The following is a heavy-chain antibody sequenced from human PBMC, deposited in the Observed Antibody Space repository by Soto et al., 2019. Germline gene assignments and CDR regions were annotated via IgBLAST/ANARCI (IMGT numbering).Heavy chain of an antibody. V-gene: IGHV3-48*03. Sequence: PGGSLRLSCAASGFIFSSYEMNWVRQAPGKGLEWVSYISSSGSTIYYADSVKGRFTISRDNAKNSLYLQMNSLRAEDTAVYYCARRSSGYYAPFDYWGQGTLVTVSS. CDR1: GFIFSSYE. D-gene: IGHD3-22*01. CDR3: ARRSSGYYAPFDY. CDR2: ISSSGSTI. J-gene: IGHJ4*02.